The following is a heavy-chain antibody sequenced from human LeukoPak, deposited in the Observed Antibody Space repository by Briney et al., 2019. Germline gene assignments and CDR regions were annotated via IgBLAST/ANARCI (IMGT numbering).Heavy chain of an antibody. CDR2: ISGSGDNT. CDR3: AKESTVTPGSVNWFDP. V-gene: IGHV3-23*01. J-gene: IGHJ5*02. Sequence: GGTLRLSCAASGFTFSIYAMSWVRQAPGKGLEWVSTISGSGDNTYYAESVKGRFTISRDNSKNRLYLKMNSLRAEDTAVYSCAKESTVTPGSVNWFDPWGQGTLVTVSS. D-gene: IGHD4-17*01. CDR1: GFTFSIYA.